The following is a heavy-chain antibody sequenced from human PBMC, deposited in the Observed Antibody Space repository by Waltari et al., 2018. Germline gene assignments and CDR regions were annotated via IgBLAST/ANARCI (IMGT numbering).Heavy chain of an antibody. CDR1: GYRFTNFW. J-gene: IGHJ3*02. Sequence: EVQLVQSGAEVKKPGESLKISCKGSGYRFTNFWIGWVRQMPREGLEWMGIIYPDDSDTRYSPSFQGQVTISADKSINTAYLQWSSLKASDSAMYYCASPGGVRETNDAFHIWGQGTMVTVSS. D-gene: IGHD3-10*01. CDR2: IYPDDSDT. V-gene: IGHV5-51*01. CDR3: ASPGGVRETNDAFHI.